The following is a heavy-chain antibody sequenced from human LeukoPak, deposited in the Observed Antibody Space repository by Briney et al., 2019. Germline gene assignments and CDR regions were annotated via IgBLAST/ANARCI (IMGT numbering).Heavy chain of an antibody. CDR3: ARQGPGGRAFDM. Sequence: PSETLSLTCNVSGGSFSDFCWSWIRQPPGKGLGWLAYIQNTGTTNSNPSLKSRITMSLDTSKNQFSLKLTSATAADTAIYYCARQGPGGRAFDMWGQGTMVTVSS. D-gene: IGHD2-8*02. CDR2: IQNTGTT. J-gene: IGHJ3*02. V-gene: IGHV4-59*08. CDR1: GGSFSDFC.